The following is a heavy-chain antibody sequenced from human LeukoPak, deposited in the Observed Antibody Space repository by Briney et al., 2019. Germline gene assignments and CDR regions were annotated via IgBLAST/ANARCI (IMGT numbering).Heavy chain of an antibody. J-gene: IGHJ6*02. V-gene: IGHV1-69*04. CDR1: GGTFSSYA. D-gene: IGHD6-13*01. CDR2: IIPILGIA. CDR3: ATQQLDYYYYYYGMDV. Sequence: GVSVKVSCKASGGTFSSYAISWVRQAPGQGLEWMGRIIPILGIANYAQKFQGRVTITADKSTSTAYMELSSLRSEDTAVYYCATQQLDYYYYYYGMDVWGQGTTVTVSS.